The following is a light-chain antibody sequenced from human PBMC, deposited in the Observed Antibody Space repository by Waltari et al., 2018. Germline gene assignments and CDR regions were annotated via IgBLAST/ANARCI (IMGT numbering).Light chain of an antibody. Sequence: QSVLTQPPSASGAPGQRVTISCSGGSSNIANRAVTWYQHLPGTAPTLLIYDTNQRPSGVPERFSGSKSGTSAFLDISGLRSEDEGEYYCAAWDTRLEGLFFGGGTKVTVL. CDR2: DTN. V-gene: IGLV1-44*01. CDR3: AAWDTRLEGLF. CDR1: SSNIANRA. J-gene: IGLJ2*01.